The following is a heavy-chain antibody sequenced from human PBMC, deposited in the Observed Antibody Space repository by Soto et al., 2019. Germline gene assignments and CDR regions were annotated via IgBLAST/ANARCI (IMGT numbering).Heavy chain of an antibody. CDR2: IYSDDHK. J-gene: IGHJ4*02. CDR1: GFALSTNGVG. D-gene: IGHD4-17*01. V-gene: IGHV2-5*02. CDR3: AHLPKTYGDDVESYYFDY. Sequence: QITLKESGPTLVKPTQTLTLTCTSSGFALSTNGVGVGWIRQPPGKALEWLALIYSDDHKRYSPSLQSRLTIAKDTSKNQVFLTMTNVDPVDIATYYCAHLPKTYGDDVESYYFDYWGQGILVTVSS.